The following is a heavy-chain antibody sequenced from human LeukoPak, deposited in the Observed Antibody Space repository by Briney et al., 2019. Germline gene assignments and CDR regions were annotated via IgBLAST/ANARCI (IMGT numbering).Heavy chain of an antibody. CDR1: GFTFSNYW. CDR2: IQQHGSET. D-gene: IGHD5-24*01. CDR3: AREADDGVYYFDY. V-gene: IGHV3-7*01. Sequence: GGSLRLSCESSGFTFSNYWMSWVRQAPGKGLEWVANIQQHGSETYYGDSVKGRFTISRDNAKNSLYLQMNSLRAEDTAVYYCAREADDGVYYFDYWGQGTLVTVSS. J-gene: IGHJ4*02.